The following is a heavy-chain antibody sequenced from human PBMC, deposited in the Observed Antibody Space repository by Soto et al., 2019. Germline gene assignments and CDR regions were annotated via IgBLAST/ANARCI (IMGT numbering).Heavy chain of an antibody. J-gene: IGHJ4*02. CDR3: ARDRDDYGSGNYYNRIDF. V-gene: IGHV1-69*01. Sequence: QVQLVQSGAEVKKPGSSVKVSCKASGGIFSTYAISWLRQAPGQGLEWMGGIIPIFGTPNYAQRFQGRVTNTADESTSTAYMELSRQRSEDTAVYYCARDRDDYGSGNYYNRIDFWGQGTLVTVSS. CDR1: GGIFSTYA. CDR2: IIPIFGTP. D-gene: IGHD3-10*01.